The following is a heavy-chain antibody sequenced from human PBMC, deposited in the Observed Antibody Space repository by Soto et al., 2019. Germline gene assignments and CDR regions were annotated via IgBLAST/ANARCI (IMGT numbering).Heavy chain of an antibody. J-gene: IGHJ5*02. V-gene: IGHV3-15*07. CDR1: GFTFSNAW. CDR2: IKSKTDGGTT. Sequence: EVQLVESRGGLVKPGGSLRLSCAASGFTFSNAWMNWVRQAPGKGLEWVGRIKSKTDGGTTDYAAPVKGRFTISRDDSKNTLYLQMNSLKTEDTAVYYCTTDPYIAVAGSRWFDPWGQGTLVTVSS. D-gene: IGHD6-19*01. CDR3: TTDPYIAVAGSRWFDP.